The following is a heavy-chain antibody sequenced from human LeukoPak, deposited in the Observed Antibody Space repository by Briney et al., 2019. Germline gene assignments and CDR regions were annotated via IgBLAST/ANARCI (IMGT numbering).Heavy chain of an antibody. CDR3: ARGQLELLLHYYYYYMDV. D-gene: IGHD1-1*01. J-gene: IGHJ6*03. CDR1: GYTFTGYY. V-gene: IGHV1-2*06. Sequence: GASVKVSCKASGYTFTGYYMHWVRQAPGQGLEWMGRINPNSGGTNYAQKFQGRVTMTRDTSISTAYMELSSLRSEDTAVYYCARGQLELLLHYYYYYMDVWGKGTTVTVSS. CDR2: INPNSGGT.